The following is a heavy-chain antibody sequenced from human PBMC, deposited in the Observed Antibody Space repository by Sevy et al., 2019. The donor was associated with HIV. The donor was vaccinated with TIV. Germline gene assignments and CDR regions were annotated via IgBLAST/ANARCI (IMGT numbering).Heavy chain of an antibody. CDR1: GYTFTSYD. Sequence: ASVKVSCKSSGYTFTSYDIHWVRQATGQGLEWMGWMSPKSGNTGYASKFQGRVTMTRDTSISTAYMELSSLRSEDTAVYYCARASPDYYYGMDVWGQGTTVTVSS. V-gene: IGHV1-8*01. CDR2: MSPKSGNT. J-gene: IGHJ6*02. CDR3: ARASPDYYYGMDV.